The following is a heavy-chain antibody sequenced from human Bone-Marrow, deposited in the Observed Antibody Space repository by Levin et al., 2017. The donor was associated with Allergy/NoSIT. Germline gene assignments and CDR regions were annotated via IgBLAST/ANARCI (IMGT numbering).Heavy chain of an antibody. Sequence: ASVKVSCQASGYAFTSYDVYWVRQAAGQGLEWMGWIKPNTGDTDYAPRFQGRLTMTRDTSSSTAYMELSSLRTDDTAVYYCARGLAFSSGLKRGFDLWGQGTLVTVSS. CDR3: ARGLAFSSGLKRGFDL. CDR1: GYAFTSYD. CDR2: IKPNTGDT. J-gene: IGHJ4*02. D-gene: IGHD6-6*01. V-gene: IGHV1-8*01.